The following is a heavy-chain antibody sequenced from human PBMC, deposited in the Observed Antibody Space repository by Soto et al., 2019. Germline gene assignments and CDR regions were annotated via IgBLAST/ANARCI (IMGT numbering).Heavy chain of an antibody. CDR1: GYSFATSG. CDR2: ISAHNGNT. J-gene: IGHJ4*02. V-gene: IGHV1-18*01. D-gene: IGHD3-22*01. Sequence: QVKLVQSGTEVKKPGASIKVSCKASGYSFATSGMTWVRQAPGQGLEWVGWISAHNGNTNYDQNLQDRVTMTTDTSTSTAYLELRNLRSDDSAVYYCARAGQYYDASGYANWGQGTLVTVSS. CDR3: ARAGQYYDASGYAN.